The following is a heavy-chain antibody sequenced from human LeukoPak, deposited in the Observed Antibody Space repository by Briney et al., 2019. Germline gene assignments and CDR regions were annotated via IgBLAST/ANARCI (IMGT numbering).Heavy chain of an antibody. D-gene: IGHD3-10*01. Sequence: GGSLRLSCAASGFTFSSYGMHWVRQAPGEGLEWVAVISYDGSNKYYADSVKGRFTISRDNSKNTLYLQMNSLRAEDTAVYYCAKDAVYGSGFDYWGQGTLVTVSS. CDR1: GFTFSSYG. CDR2: ISYDGSNK. V-gene: IGHV3-30*18. CDR3: AKDAVYGSGFDY. J-gene: IGHJ4*02.